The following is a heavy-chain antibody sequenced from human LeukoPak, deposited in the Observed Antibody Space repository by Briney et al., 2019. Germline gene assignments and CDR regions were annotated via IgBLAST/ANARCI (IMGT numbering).Heavy chain of an antibody. V-gene: IGHV4-34*01. Sequence: SETLSLTCAVYGGSFSGYYWSWIRQPPGKGLEWMGEINHSGSTNYNPSLKSRVTISVDTSENEFSLQLGSVTAADTAVYYCARGYSSSSSSLYYYYMDVWGRGATVTVSS. CDR2: INHSGST. CDR3: ARGYSSSSSSLYYYYMDV. D-gene: IGHD6-6*01. CDR1: GGSFSGYY. J-gene: IGHJ6*03.